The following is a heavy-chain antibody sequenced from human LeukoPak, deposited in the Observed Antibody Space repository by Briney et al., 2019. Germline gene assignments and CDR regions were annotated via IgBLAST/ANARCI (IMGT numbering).Heavy chain of an antibody. D-gene: IGHD2-15*01. CDR3: ARGGGGSSPLNYYFDY. Sequence: SETLSLTCTVSGGSISSYYWSWIRQPAGKGLEWIGRIYTSGSTNYNPSLKSRVTMSVDTSKNQFSLKPSSVTAADTAVYYCARGGGGSSPLNYYFDYWGQGTLVTVSS. V-gene: IGHV4-4*07. CDR2: IYTSGST. J-gene: IGHJ4*02. CDR1: GGSISSYY.